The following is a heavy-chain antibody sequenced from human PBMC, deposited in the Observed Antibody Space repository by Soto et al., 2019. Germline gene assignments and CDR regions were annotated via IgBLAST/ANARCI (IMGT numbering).Heavy chain of an antibody. CDR2: ISWNSGSI. Sequence: PGGSLRLSCAASGFTFDDYAMHWVRQAPGKGLEWVSGISWNSGSIGYADSVKGRFTISRDNAKNSLYLQMNSLRAEDTALYYCAKSPRIAGEYYFDYWGQGTLVTVSS. J-gene: IGHJ4*02. CDR1: GFTFDDYA. CDR3: AKSPRIAGEYYFDY. D-gene: IGHD3-10*01. V-gene: IGHV3-9*01.